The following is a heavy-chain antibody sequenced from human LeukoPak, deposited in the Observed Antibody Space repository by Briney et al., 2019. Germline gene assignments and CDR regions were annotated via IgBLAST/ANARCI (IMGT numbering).Heavy chain of an antibody. CDR2: ISSSSSYI. J-gene: IGHJ4*02. CDR3: ARALPQENYGVDY. Sequence: ETLSLTCAVSGGSISSSNWWSWVRQAPGKGLEWVSSISSSSSYIYYADSVKGRFTISRDNAKNSLYLQMNSLRAEDTAVYYCARALPQENYGVDYWGQGTLVTVSS. V-gene: IGHV3-21*01. CDR1: GGSISSSN. D-gene: IGHD1-7*01.